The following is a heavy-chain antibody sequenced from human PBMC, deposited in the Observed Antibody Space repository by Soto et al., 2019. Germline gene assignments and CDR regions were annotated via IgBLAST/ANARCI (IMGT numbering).Heavy chain of an antibody. CDR1: GGSVSSGIYY. CDR2: RYYSGST. D-gene: IGHD3-16*01. Sequence: SETLSLTCTVSGGSVSSGIYYWSWIRHPPGKGLEWIGYRYYSGSTNYNPSLKSRVTISVYTSKNQFYLKLSSVTAADTAVYYCAPGGRAHYYYYGIFVWGQGPTVTV. J-gene: IGHJ6*02. V-gene: IGHV4-61*01. CDR3: APGGRAHYYYYGIFV.